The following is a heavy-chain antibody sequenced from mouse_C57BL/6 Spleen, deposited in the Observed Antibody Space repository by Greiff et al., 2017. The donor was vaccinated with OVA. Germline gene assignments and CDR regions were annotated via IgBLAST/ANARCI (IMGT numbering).Heavy chain of an antibody. D-gene: IGHD2-1*01. CDR3: AIYYGNYVLRAKDY. J-gene: IGHJ4*01. V-gene: IGHV1-64*01. CDR2: IHPNSGST. Sequence: VQLQQPGAELVKPGASVKLSCKASGYTFTSYWMHWVKQRPGQGLEWIGMIHPNSGSTNYNEKFKSKATLTVDKSSSTAYMQLSSLTSEDSAVYYCAIYYGNYVLRAKDYWGQGTSVTVSS. CDR1: GYTFTSYW.